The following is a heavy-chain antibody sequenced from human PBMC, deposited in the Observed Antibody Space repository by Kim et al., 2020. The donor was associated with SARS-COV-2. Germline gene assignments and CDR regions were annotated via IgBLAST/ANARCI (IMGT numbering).Heavy chain of an antibody. CDR2: INHSGST. D-gene: IGHD7-27*01. CDR1: GGSFSGYY. V-gene: IGHV4-34*01. CDR3: ARGPPRTTVHWGAFDI. Sequence: SETLSLTCAVYGGSFSGYYWSWIRQPPGKGLEWIGEINHSGSTNYNPSLKSRVTISVDTSKNQFSLKLSSVTAADTAVYYCARGPPRTTVHWGAFDIWGQGTMVTVSS. J-gene: IGHJ3*02.